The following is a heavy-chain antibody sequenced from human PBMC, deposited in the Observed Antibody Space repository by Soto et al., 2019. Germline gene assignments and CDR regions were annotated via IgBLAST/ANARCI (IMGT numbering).Heavy chain of an antibody. Sequence: ASVKVSCKASGGTFSSYAISWVRQAPGQGLEWMGGIIPIFGTANYAQKFQGRVTITADESTSTAYMELSSLRSEDTAVYYCARRRIAVAGYLDAFDIWGQGTMVTVSS. D-gene: IGHD6-19*01. CDR3: ARRRIAVAGYLDAFDI. V-gene: IGHV1-69*13. CDR2: IIPIFGTA. J-gene: IGHJ3*02. CDR1: GGTFSSYA.